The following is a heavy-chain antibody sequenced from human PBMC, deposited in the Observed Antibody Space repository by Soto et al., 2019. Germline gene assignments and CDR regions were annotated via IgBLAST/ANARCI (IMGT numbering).Heavy chain of an antibody. CDR3: ARDRCSSACLFDY. CDR2: IESISTTI. CDR1: GFTFSSYS. Sequence: EVQLVETGGGLVQPGGSLRLSCAASGFTFSSYSMNWVRQAPGKELEWVSYIESISTTIYYADSVKGRFTISRDNAKNSLYLQMNSLRADDTAVYYCARDRCSSACLFDYWGQGTLVTVSS. V-gene: IGHV3-48*01. J-gene: IGHJ4*02. D-gene: IGHD6-19*01.